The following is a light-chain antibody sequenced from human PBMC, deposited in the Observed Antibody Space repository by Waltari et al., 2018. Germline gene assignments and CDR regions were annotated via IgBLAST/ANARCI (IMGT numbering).Light chain of an antibody. Sequence: HSALTQPRSVSGSPGQSVTISCTGSSSDVGRYNYVSWYQQHPGKAPKVMIHDVNHQPSGVPYRFSGSKSGNTASLTISGLQAEDEADYYCFSYAGSPWVFGGGTKLTVL. CDR2: DVN. CDR3: FSYAGSPWV. V-gene: IGLV2-11*01. CDR1: SSDVGRYNY. J-gene: IGLJ3*02.